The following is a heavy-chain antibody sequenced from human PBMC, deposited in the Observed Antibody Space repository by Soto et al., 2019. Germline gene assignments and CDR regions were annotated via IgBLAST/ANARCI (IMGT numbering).Heavy chain of an antibody. CDR2: ISYDGDKK. V-gene: IGHV3-30*18. CDR3: AKGGITGPLHWFAP. D-gene: IGHD1-20*01. Sequence: QVRLVESGGGVVQPGRSLSLSCEASGFTFSTYGMHWVRQAPGKGLEWVAGISYDGDKKYYGDSVKGRFTISRDDSKNTLYLHMNSLTTDATAKYYCAKGGITGPLHWFAPWGQGTLVTVSS. CDR1: GFTFSTYG. J-gene: IGHJ5*02.